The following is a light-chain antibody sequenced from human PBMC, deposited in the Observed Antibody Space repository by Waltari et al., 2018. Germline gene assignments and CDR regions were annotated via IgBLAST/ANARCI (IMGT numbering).Light chain of an antibody. J-gene: IGKJ2*01. V-gene: IGKV4-1*01. CDR3: QQYYNTPYT. CDR1: QRLLYSSNNKNY. CDR2: WAS. Sequence: DIVLTQSPDSLAVSLGERATINCKSSQRLLYSSNNKNYLTWYQHKPGQPPKLLIHWASTRESGVPDRFSGSGSGTDFTLTISSLQAEDVAVYYCQQYYNTPYTFGQGTKLEIK.